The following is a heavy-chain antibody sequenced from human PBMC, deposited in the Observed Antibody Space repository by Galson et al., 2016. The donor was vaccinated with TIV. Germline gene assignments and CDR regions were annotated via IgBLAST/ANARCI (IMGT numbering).Heavy chain of an antibody. CDR2: ISDGGNT. Sequence: SLRLSCAASGLSVSINYMTWVRQAPGKGLEWVSLISDGGNTYYPDSVKGRFTISRGNSKNTLYLQMNSLRVEDTAVYYCARDRVVDATYYYYYYGMDVWGRGTAVTVSS. V-gene: IGHV3-66*02. CDR1: GLSVSINY. J-gene: IGHJ6*02. D-gene: IGHD2-15*01. CDR3: ARDRVVDATYYYYYYGMDV.